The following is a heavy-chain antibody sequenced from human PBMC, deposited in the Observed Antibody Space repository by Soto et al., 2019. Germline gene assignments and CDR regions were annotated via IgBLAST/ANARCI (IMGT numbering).Heavy chain of an antibody. J-gene: IGHJ6*02. CDR3: ARIMDYYYGPGSGNGHGF. CDR1: GYTFTSYY. Sequence: QVQLVQSGAEMKEPGDSVRVSCEASGYTFTSYYIHWVRQAPGQGLEWMGWINPKFGDTTYAQDFQGRVSMTRDMSISTVHMELSGLTSDDTAIYYCARIMDYYYGPGSGNGHGFWGQGTTVTVFS. D-gene: IGHD3-10*01. V-gene: IGHV1-2*02. CDR2: INPKFGDT.